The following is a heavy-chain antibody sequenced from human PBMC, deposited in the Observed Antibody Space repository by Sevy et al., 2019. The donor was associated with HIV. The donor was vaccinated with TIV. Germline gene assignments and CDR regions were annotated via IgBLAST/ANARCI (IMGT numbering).Heavy chain of an antibody. CDR2: FHPGDSES. CDR3: ARGSASYDF. Sequence: GGSLRLSCKVSSYNFTRYWIGWVRQMPGKGLEWLGIFHPGDSESRYCPSFQGQVTISADKSITTAYLQWSSLKASDTAMYYCARGSASYDFWGQGTLVTVSS. J-gene: IGHJ4*02. V-gene: IGHV5-51*01. D-gene: IGHD3-10*01. CDR1: SYNFTRYW.